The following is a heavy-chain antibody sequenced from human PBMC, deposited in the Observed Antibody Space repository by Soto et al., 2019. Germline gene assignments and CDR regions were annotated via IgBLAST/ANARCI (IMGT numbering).Heavy chain of an antibody. J-gene: IGHJ4*02. CDR3: ARRRGGFGGGWTTPYFDY. Sequence: QITLKESGPTVVKPTQTLTLTCSLSGFSLNTGGVGVGWIRQPPGKALEWLAVIYWDDDKSWNPSLRDRLTINRDASDDQVVLTVTYLVPVDTGTYYCARRRGGFGGGWTTPYFDYWGQGTLVTVSS. D-gene: IGHD6-19*01. V-gene: IGHV2-5*02. CDR1: GFSLNTGGVG. CDR2: IYWDDDK.